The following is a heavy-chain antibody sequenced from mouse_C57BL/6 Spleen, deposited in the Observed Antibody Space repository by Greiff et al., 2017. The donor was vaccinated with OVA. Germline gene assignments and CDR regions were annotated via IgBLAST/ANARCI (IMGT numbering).Heavy chain of an antibody. V-gene: IGHV1-26*01. CDR1: GYTFTDYY. Sequence: EVQLQQSGPELVKPGASVKISCKASGYTFTDYYMNWVKQSHGKSLEWIGDINPNNGGTSYNQKFKGKATLTVDKSSSTAYIELRSLTSEDSAVYYCANYGNRAYWGQGTLVTVSA. D-gene: IGHD2-1*01. CDR3: ANYGNRAY. J-gene: IGHJ3*01. CDR2: INPNNGGT.